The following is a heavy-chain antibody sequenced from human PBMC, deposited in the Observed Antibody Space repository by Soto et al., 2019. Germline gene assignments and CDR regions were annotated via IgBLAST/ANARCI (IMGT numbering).Heavy chain of an antibody. V-gene: IGHV3-30-3*01. CDR3: ARAPRRYCTSLSCLGLYGLDV. Sequence: QVQLVESGGGVVQPGRSLRLSCAASGFTFSDYAMHWVRHVPGQGLEWVAVISFDGNIKYDADSVKGRFTISRDNSKNTLFLQMDSLKCEDKAVYSCARAPRRYCTSLSCLGLYGLDVWGQGTAVTVSS. CDR1: GFTFSDYA. D-gene: IGHD2-8*01. J-gene: IGHJ6*02. CDR2: ISFDGNIK.